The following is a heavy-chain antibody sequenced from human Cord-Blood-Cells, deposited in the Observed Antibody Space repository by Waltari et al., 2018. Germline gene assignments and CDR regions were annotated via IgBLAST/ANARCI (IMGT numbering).Heavy chain of an antibody. CDR3: AREPLVVAATPFDY. V-gene: IGHV3-33*01. D-gene: IGHD2-15*01. J-gene: IGHJ4*02. Sequence: QVQLVESGGGVVQPGRSLRLSCAASGFTFSSYGMHWVRQAPGKGVEWVAVIWYDGSNKYYADSVKGRVTISRDNSKNTLYLQMNSLRAEDTAVYYCAREPLVVAATPFDYWGQGTLVTVSS. CDR2: IWYDGSNK. CDR1: GFTFSSYG.